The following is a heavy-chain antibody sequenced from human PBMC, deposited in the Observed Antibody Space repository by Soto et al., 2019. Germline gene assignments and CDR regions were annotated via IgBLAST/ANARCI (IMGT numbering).Heavy chain of an antibody. CDR2: IYYSGST. CDR1: GGSVSSGSYY. CDR3: ARSIGYCSSTSCYTGGWFDP. J-gene: IGHJ5*02. Sequence: SETLSLTCTVSGGSVSSGSYYWSWIRQPPGKGLEWIGYIYYSGSTNYNPSLKSRVTISVDTSKNQFSLKLSSVTAADTAVYYCARSIGYCSSTSCYTGGWFDPWGQGTLVTVSS. D-gene: IGHD2-2*02. V-gene: IGHV4-61*01.